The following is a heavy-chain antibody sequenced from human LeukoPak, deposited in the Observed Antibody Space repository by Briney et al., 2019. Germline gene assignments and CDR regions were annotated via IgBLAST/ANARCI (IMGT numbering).Heavy chain of an antibody. V-gene: IGHV5-51*01. D-gene: IGHD2-2*01. CDR1: GYRFTSYW. Sequence: GKSLQISCKGSGYRFTSYWIGWARQMPGKGLEWMGNIYPGDSDTRYSPSFQGQVTISADKSISTAYLQWSSLKASDTAMYYCAREPRRVYCSSTSCGGNDYWGQGTLVTVSS. CDR3: AREPRRVYCSSTSCGGNDY. CDR2: IYPGDSDT. J-gene: IGHJ4*02.